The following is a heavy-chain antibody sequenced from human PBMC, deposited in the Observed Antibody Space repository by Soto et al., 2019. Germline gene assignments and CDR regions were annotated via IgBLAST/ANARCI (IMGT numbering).Heavy chain of an antibody. V-gene: IGHV1-69*13. D-gene: IGHD1-26*01. CDR3: ARDLYSGSHPGLAAFDI. Sequence: SVKVSCKASGGTFSTYSIGWVRQAPGQGLEWMGGIIPMFGTANYAEKFQGRVTITADASTSTVYMELSSLRSEDTAVYYCARDLYSGSHPGLAAFDIWGQGTMVTVSS. J-gene: IGHJ3*02. CDR1: GGTFSTYS. CDR2: IIPMFGTA.